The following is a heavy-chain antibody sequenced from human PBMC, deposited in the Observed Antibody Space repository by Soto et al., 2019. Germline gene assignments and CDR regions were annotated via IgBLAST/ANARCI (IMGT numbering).Heavy chain of an antibody. CDR1: GFTFSSYS. Sequence: EVQLVESGGGLVKPGGSLRLSCAASGFTFSSYSMNWVRQAPGKGLEWVSSISSSSSYIYYADSVKGRFTISRDNAKNSLYLQMNSLRAEDTAVYYWARESYIAAAALDYWGQGTLVTVS. D-gene: IGHD6-13*01. V-gene: IGHV3-21*01. CDR3: ARESYIAAAALDY. J-gene: IGHJ4*02. CDR2: ISSSSSYI.